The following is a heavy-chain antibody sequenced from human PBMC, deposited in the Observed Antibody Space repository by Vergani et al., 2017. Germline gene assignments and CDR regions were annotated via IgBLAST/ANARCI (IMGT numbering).Heavy chain of an antibody. V-gene: IGHV3-23*01. CDR2: ISGSGGST. CDR3: AKLGIFGVVTDY. J-gene: IGHJ4*02. D-gene: IGHD3-3*01. CDR1: GFTFSSYA. Sequence: EVQLLESGGGLVQPGGSLRLSCAASGFTFSSYATSWVRQAPGKGLEWVSAISGSGGSTYYADSVKGRFTISRDNSKNTLYLQMNSLRAEETAVYYCAKLGIFGVVTDYWGQGTLVTVSS.